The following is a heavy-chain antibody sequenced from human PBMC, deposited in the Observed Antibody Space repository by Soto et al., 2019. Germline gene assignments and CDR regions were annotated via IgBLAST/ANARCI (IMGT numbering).Heavy chain of an antibody. CDR2: IYYIGST. CDR1: GGSISSGGYY. J-gene: IGHJ5*02. V-gene: IGHV4-31*03. Sequence: QVQLQESGPGLVKPSHTLSLTCTVSGGSISSGGYYWHWIRQHPGKGLEWIGYIYYIGSTYANPSLKSRVTVALDTSKNQFSLKLSSVTAADTAVYYCARSVFPWGQGALVTVSS. CDR3: ARSVFP.